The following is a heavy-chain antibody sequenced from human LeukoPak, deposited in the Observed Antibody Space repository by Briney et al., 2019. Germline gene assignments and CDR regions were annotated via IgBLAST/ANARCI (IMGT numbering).Heavy chain of an antibody. J-gene: IGHJ4*02. CDR2: IRYDGSNK. CDR1: GYTFTGYY. D-gene: IGHD2-15*01. CDR3: AKVRPTPY. Sequence: GASVKVSCKASGYTFTGYYMHWVRQAPGKGLEWVAFIRYDGSNKYYADSVKGRFTISRDNSKNTLYLQMNSLRAEDTAVYYCAKVRPTPYWGQGTLVTVSS. V-gene: IGHV3-30*02.